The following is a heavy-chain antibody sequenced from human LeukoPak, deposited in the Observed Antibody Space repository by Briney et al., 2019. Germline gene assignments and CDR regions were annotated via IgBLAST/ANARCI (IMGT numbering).Heavy chain of an antibody. V-gene: IGHV1-2*02. CDR3: ARDVYCSSTSCYLGGMDV. J-gene: IGHJ6*02. CDR2: INPNSGGT. D-gene: IGHD2-2*01. Sequence: ASVKVSCKASGYTFTGYYMHWVRQAPGQGLEWMGWINPNSGGTNYAQKFQGRVTMTRDTSISTAYMELSRLRSDDTAVYYCARDVYCSSTSCYLGGMDVWGQGTTVTVSS. CDR1: GYTFTGYY.